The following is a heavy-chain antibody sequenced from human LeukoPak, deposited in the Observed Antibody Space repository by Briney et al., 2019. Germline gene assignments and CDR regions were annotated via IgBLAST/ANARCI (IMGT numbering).Heavy chain of an antibody. J-gene: IGHJ6*03. CDR1: GFTFDDYG. Sequence: GGSLRLSCAASGFTFDDYGMSWVRQAPGKGLEWVSGINWNGGSTGYADSVKGRFTISRDNAKNSLYLQMNSLRAEDTALYHCARRDPYYYYMDVWGKGTTVTVSS. CDR3: ARRDPYYYYMDV. CDR2: INWNGGST. V-gene: IGHV3-20*01.